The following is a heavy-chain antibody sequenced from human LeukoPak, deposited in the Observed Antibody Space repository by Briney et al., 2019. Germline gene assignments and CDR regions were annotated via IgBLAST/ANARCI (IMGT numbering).Heavy chain of an antibody. CDR3: ARMDFWSGYYIDY. CDR1: GYTFTGYY. CDR2: INPNSGGT. D-gene: IGHD3-3*01. Sequence: GASVKVSCKASGYTFTGYYMHWVRQAPGQGLEWMGWINPNSGGTNYAQKFQGRVTMTRDTSISTAYTELSRLTSDDTAVYYCARMDFWSGYYIDYWGQGTLVTVSS. V-gene: IGHV1-2*02. J-gene: IGHJ4*02.